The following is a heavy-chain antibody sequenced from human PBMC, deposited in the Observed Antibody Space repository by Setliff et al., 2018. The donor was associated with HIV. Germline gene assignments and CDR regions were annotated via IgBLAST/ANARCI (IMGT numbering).Heavy chain of an antibody. Sequence: SETLSLTCAVYGGSFSGYYWAWIRQPPGKGLEWIGEINHSGSTNYNPSLKSRVTMSVDTSKNQFSLRLRSVTAADTAFYYCARAYNFWAHFDTWGPGITVTVSS. CDR3: ARAYNFWAHFDT. CDR1: GGSFSGYY. V-gene: IGHV4-34*01. D-gene: IGHD1-1*01. CDR2: INHSGST. J-gene: IGHJ3*02.